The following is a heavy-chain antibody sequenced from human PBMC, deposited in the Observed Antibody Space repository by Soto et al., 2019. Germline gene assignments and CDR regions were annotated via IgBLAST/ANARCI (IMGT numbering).Heavy chain of an antibody. CDR3: ARDGHSSGWS. CDR1: GGSITSSDW. CDR2: TSHGGST. V-gene: IGHV4-4*02. D-gene: IGHD6-19*01. J-gene: IGHJ5*02. Sequence: QVQLQESGPGLVKPSGTLSLTCAVSGGSITSSDWWSWVRQPPGKGLEWIGETSHGGSTTYNPSRMSRGTISVDKSKHQFSLKLSSVPAADTAVYYCARDGHSSGWSWGQGTLVTVSS.